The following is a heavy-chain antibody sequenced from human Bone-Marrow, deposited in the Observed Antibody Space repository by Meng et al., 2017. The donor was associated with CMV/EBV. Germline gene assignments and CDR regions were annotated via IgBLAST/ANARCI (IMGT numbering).Heavy chain of an antibody. CDR2: ISSSGSTI. CDR3: ASFGHSGGDYDAFDI. V-gene: IGHV3-11*01. Sequence: SGFTFSDYYMSWIRQAPGKGLEWVSYISSSGSTIYYADSVKGRFTISRDNAKNSLYLQMNSLRAEDTAVYYCASFGHSGGDYDAFDIWGQGTMVTVSS. CDR1: GFTFSDYY. J-gene: IGHJ3*02. D-gene: IGHD2-21*01.